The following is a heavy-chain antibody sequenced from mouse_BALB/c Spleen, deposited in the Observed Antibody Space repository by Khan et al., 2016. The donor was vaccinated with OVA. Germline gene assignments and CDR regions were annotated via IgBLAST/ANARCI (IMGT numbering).Heavy chain of an antibody. D-gene: IGHD1-2*01. CDR3: ARTARIKY. J-gene: IGHJ2*01. CDR2: ISYSGST. Sequence: DVQLQESGPGLVKPSQSLSLTCTITGYSITSGYGWNWIRQFPGNKLEWMGYISYSGSTNYNPSLKSRISITRDTSKNQFFLQLNSVTTEDTATYYCARTARIKYWGQGTTLTVSS. V-gene: IGHV3-2*02. CDR1: GYSITSGYG.